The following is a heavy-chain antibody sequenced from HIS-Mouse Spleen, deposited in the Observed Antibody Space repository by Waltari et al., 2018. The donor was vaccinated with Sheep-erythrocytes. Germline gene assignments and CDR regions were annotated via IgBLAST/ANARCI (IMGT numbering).Heavy chain of an antibody. V-gene: IGHV1-8*01. CDR3: ARGIAAAGTDWFDP. CDR2: ENANRANS. D-gene: IGHD6-13*01. CDR1: GYTFTSYD. J-gene: IGHJ5*02. Sequence: QVQLVQSGAEVKKPGASVKVSCKASGYTFTSYDINWVRQATGQGLEWTGGENANRANSGYAQRFQGEDNMTTSTSISTGYMELSSLRSEDTAVYYCARGIAAAGTDWFDPWGQGTLVTVSS.